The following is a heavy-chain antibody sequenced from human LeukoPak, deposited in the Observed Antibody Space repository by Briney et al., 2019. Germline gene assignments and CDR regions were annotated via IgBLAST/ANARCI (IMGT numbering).Heavy chain of an antibody. Sequence: GGSLRLSCAASGFTFGTYAMSWVRQAPGKGLEWVSAISGSGGSTYYADSVKGRFTISRDNSKNTLYLQMNSLRAEDTAVYYCAKDRVVHGDPNFDYWGQGTLVTVSS. CDR1: GFTFGTYA. CDR3: AKDRVVHGDPNFDY. D-gene: IGHD4-17*01. J-gene: IGHJ4*02. CDR2: ISGSGGST. V-gene: IGHV3-23*01.